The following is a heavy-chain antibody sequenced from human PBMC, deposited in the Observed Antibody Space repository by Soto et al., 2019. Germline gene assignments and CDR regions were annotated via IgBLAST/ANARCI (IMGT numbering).Heavy chain of an antibody. CDR1: GFTFSSYG. J-gene: IGHJ4*02. CDR3: AKTPYYDSSGYHDY. Sequence: PGGSLRLSCAASGFTFSSYGMHWVRQAPGKGLEWVAVISYDGSNKYYADSVKGRFTISRDNSKNTLYLQMNSLRAEDTAVYYCAKTPYYDSSGYHDYWGQGTLVTGSS. V-gene: IGHV3-30*18. D-gene: IGHD3-22*01. CDR2: ISYDGSNK.